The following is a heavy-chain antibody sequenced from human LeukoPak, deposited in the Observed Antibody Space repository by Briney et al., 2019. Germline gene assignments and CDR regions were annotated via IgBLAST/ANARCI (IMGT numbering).Heavy chain of an antibody. Sequence: PGGSLRLSCAASGFTFSSYAMSWVRQAPGKGLEWVSAISGSGGSTYYADSVKGRFTISRDNSKNTLYLQMNSLRAEDTAVYYCARVPRIHYYYYMDVWGKGTTVTVSS. CDR3: ARVPRIHYYYYMDV. CDR1: GFTFSSYA. CDR2: ISGSGGST. J-gene: IGHJ6*03. V-gene: IGHV3-23*01.